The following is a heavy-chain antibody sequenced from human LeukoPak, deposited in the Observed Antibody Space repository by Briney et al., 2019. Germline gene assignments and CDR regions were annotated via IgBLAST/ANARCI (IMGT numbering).Heavy chain of an antibody. Sequence: SETLSLTCAVSGGSISTYYGNWIRQAPGKGLEWIGYIYYSGSTNYNPSLKSRVTISVDTSRNQFSLKLNSVTAADTAVYYCARHYGPWGQGTLVTVSS. CDR2: IYYSGST. D-gene: IGHD3-10*01. CDR3: ARHYGP. J-gene: IGHJ5*02. CDR1: GGSISTYY. V-gene: IGHV4-59*08.